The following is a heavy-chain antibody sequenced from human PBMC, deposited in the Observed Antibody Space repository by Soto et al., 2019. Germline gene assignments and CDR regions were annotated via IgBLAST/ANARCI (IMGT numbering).Heavy chain of an antibody. Sequence: QVQLQESGPGLVKPSETLSLTCTVSGGSLSSYYWSWIRQPPGKGLEWIGYIYYSGSTNYNPSLKRRVNMSVDTSKDQFSLKLGSVTAADTAVYYCARMGVVVVAADFDPWGQGTLVTVSS. D-gene: IGHD2-15*01. CDR1: GGSLSSYY. CDR2: IYYSGST. J-gene: IGHJ5*02. CDR3: ARMGVVVVAADFDP. V-gene: IGHV4-59*01.